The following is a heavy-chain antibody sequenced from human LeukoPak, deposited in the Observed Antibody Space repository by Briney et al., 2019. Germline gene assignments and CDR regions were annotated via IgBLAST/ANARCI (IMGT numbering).Heavy chain of an antibody. J-gene: IGHJ4*02. CDR3: ARESDSGGYRFDS. V-gene: IGHV3-48*03. D-gene: IGHD3-22*01. CDR2: ISLSGANI. CDR1: GFTFSSYE. Sequence: GGSLRLSCAASGFTFSSYEFIWVRQAPGKGLEWISYISLSGANINYADSVQGRFAISRDNAKSSLYLQMSSLRTDDTAVYYCARESDSGGYRFDSWGQGSLVTVSS.